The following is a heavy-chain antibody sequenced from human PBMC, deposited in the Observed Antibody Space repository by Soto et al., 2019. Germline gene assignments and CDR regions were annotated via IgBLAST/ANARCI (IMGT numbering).Heavy chain of an antibody. CDR1: GYTFTTYA. CDR3: ASTCESGTYYSPACTEYFQH. Sequence: GASVKVSCKASGYTFTTYAMHWVRQAPGHRLEWMGWINAGNGITRYSQKFQGRVTITRDTSASTAYMELSSLRSEDTAVYYCASTCESGTYYSPACTEYFQHWGQGTLVTVSS. J-gene: IGHJ1*01. CDR2: INAGNGIT. V-gene: IGHV1-3*01. D-gene: IGHD3-22*01.